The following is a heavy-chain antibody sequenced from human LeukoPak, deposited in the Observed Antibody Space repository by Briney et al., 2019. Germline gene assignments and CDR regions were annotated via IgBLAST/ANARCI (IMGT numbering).Heavy chain of an antibody. CDR3: ARGRPLLALDY. D-gene: IGHD2-15*01. CDR2: INHSGST. V-gene: IGHV4-34*01. CDR1: GGSFSGYY. J-gene: IGHJ4*02. Sequence: SETLSLTCAVYGGSFSGYYWSWIRQPPGKGLEWIGEINHSGSTNYNPSLKSRVTISVDTSKNQFSLKLSSVTAADTAVYYCARGRPLLALDYWGQGTLVTVSS.